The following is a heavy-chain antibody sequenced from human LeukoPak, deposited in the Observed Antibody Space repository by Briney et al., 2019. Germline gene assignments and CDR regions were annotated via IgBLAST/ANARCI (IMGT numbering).Heavy chain of an antibody. CDR1: GFTFSGSA. D-gene: IGHD4-17*01. J-gene: IGHJ4*02. CDR3: TSPSTTVPTGKN. CDR2: IRSKANSYAT. Sequence: GGSLRLSCAASGFTFSGSAMQWVRQASGKGLEWVDRIRSKANSYATAYAASVKGRFTISRDDSKNTAYLQMNSLKTEDTAVYYCTSPSTTVPTGKNWGQRTLVTVSS. V-gene: IGHV3-73*01.